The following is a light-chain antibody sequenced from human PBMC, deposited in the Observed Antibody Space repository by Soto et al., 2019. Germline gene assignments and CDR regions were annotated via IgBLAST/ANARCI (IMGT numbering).Light chain of an antibody. J-gene: IGKJ5*01. V-gene: IGKV3-20*01. CDR2: GAS. Sequence: EIGLTQSPGTLSLSPGEGATLSCRASQSFSNRYSAWYQKKPGEAPRLLIYGASSRATGIPNRFSGSGSGADFTVTIGRLEPEEFAVYYCQKYDNSPISFGQVTRLEIK. CDR1: QSFSNRY. CDR3: QKYDNSPIS.